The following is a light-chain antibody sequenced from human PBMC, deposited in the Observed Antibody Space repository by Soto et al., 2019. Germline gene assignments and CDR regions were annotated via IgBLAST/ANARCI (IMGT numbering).Light chain of an antibody. J-gene: IGKJ5*01. V-gene: IGKV3-20*01. CDR2: GAS. CDR1: QSVTSAY. Sequence: EIVLTQSPGTLSLSPGERATLSCRASQSVTSAYLAWYQQKPGQAPRLHFYGASTRATGIPARFSGSGSGTDFTLTISRPEPDDFAEYYCQLFSNSLITFGQGTRLEIK. CDR3: QLFSNSLIT.